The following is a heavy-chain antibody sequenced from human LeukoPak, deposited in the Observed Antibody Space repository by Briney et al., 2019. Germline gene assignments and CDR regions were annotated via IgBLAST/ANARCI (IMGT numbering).Heavy chain of an antibody. D-gene: IGHD2/OR15-2a*01. CDR1: AYTFTNYY. J-gene: IGHJ4*02. V-gene: IGHV1-46*01. CDR2: INPSGNST. Sequence: ASVTVSFTSSAYTFTNYYMHWVRHAPGQGLGWMGIINPSGNSTRYEQKFQDRVTMTRKTSTRTVYMELSSLRSEDTAVYYCARGYSSTYRIDYWGQGTLVTVSS. CDR3: ARGYSSTYRIDY.